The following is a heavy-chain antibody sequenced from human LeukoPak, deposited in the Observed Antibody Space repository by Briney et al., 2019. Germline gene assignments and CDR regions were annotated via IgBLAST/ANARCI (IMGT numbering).Heavy chain of an antibody. CDR2: SYYRGSS. J-gene: IGHJ3*01. V-gene: IGHV4-59*08. CDR3: ARLLPDLRYDTSGRYTRSFDV. CDR1: GDSITRYY. Sequence: SETLSLTCSVSGDSITRYYWTWVRQPPGKGLEWIGHSYYRGSSNYNPSLRSRATISVDPSKTQFSLHLNSVTAADTAVYYCARLLPDLRYDTSGRYTRSFDVWGQGTLVTVSS. D-gene: IGHD3-22*01.